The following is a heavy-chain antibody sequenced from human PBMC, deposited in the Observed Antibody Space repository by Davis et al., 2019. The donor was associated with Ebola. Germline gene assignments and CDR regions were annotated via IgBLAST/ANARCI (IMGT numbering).Heavy chain of an antibody. CDR3: ARDRSSSAYYYYGMEV. CDR2: IIPISGTA. Sequence: SSVTVSCQASVCTLSSHPISRVRQAPRQGREWRGGIIPISGTANYAQKFQGRVTITADKSTSTAYMELSSLRSEDTAVYYCARDRSSSAYYYYGMEVWGQGTTVTVSS. CDR1: VCTLSSHP. J-gene: IGHJ6*02. D-gene: IGHD6-6*01. V-gene: IGHV1-69*06.